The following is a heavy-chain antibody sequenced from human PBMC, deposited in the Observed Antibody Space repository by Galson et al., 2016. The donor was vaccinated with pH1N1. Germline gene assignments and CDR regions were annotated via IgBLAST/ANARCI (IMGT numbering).Heavy chain of an antibody. Sequence: ETLSLTCAVSGDSITSGYYWGWIRQAPGRGLEWIGSFYDSGSNTYYKSSLKSRVAISVDTSKNQFSLRLSSMTAADTAVYYCAKMARTSGPDSEYYFDFWGQGMLGTVSS. CDR2: FYDSGSNT. CDR1: GDSITSGYY. V-gene: IGHV4-38-2*01. J-gene: IGHJ4*02. CDR3: AKMARTSGPDSEYYFDF. D-gene: IGHD1-1*01.